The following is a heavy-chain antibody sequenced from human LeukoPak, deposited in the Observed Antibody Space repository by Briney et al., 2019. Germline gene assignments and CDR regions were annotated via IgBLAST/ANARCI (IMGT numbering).Heavy chain of an antibody. J-gene: IGHJ5*02. CDR2: INHSGST. Sequence: SETLSLTCAVYGESFRDYSWSWIRQPPGKGLEWIGAINHSGSTNYNPSLKRRVTISVDTSKNQFSLKLSSVTAADTAVYFCARGGYYGLGNDFRFDPWGQGTLVTVSS. CDR1: GESFRDYS. D-gene: IGHD3-10*01. CDR3: ARGGYYGLGNDFRFDP. V-gene: IGHV4-34*01.